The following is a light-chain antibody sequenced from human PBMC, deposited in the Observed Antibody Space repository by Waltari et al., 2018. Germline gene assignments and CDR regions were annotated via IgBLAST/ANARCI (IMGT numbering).Light chain of an antibody. CDR1: QGISSW. CDR2: AAS. CDR3: QQANSFPPT. Sequence: DIQMTQSPSSVSASVGDRVTISCRASQGISSWLAWYPQKPGKAPKLLIYAASSLQSGVPSRFSGSGSGTDFTLTINSLQPEDFATYYCQQANSFPPTFGGGTKVEI. V-gene: IGKV1-12*01. J-gene: IGKJ4*01.